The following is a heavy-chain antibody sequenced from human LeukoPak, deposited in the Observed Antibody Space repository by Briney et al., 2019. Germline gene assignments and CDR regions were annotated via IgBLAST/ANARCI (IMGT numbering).Heavy chain of an antibody. CDR3: ARVKSYYFDY. CDR1: GGSISRGDYY. CDR2: IYYSGST. J-gene: IGHJ4*02. V-gene: IGHV4-30-4*08. D-gene: IGHD4-23*01. Sequence: SETLSLTCTVSGGSISRGDYYWSWIRQPPGKGLEWIGYIYYSGSTYYSPSLKSRVTISVDTSKNQFSLKLSSVTAADTAVYYCARVKSYYFDYWGQGTLVTVSS.